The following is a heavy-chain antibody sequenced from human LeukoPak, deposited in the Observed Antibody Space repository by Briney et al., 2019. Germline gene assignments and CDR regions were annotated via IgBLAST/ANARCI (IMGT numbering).Heavy chain of an antibody. Sequence: ASVKVSCKASGYTFTSYGISSVRQAPGQGLEWMGRISAYNGNTNYAQKLQGRVTMTTDTSTSTAYMELRSLRSDDAAVYYCARAVYDILTFTYYYYYMDVWGKGTTVTVSS. V-gene: IGHV1-18*01. J-gene: IGHJ6*03. CDR2: ISAYNGNT. CDR1: GYTFTSYG. D-gene: IGHD3-9*01. CDR3: ARAVYDILTFTYYYYYMDV.